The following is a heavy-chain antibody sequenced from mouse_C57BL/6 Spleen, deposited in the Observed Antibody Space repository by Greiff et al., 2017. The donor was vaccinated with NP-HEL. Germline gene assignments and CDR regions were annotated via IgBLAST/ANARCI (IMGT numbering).Heavy chain of an antibody. V-gene: IGHV7-3*01. Sequence: EVKLQESGGGLVQPGGSLSLSCAASGFTFTDYYMSWVRQPPGKALEWLGFIRKKANGYTTEYSASVKGRFTISRDNSQSILYLQMNALRAEDSATYYCARYPFDYWGQGTTLTVSS. CDR3: ARYPFDY. CDR1: GFTFTDYY. J-gene: IGHJ2*01. CDR2: IRKKANGYTT.